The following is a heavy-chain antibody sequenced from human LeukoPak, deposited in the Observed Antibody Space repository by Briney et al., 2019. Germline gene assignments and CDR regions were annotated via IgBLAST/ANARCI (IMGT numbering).Heavy chain of an antibody. CDR2: ISSSSSYI. CDR3: ARDSSLANNYYDSSGYYPARWYYGMDV. Sequence: PGGSLRLSCAASGFTFSSYSMNWVRQAPGKGLEWVSSISSSSSYIYYADSVKGRFTISRDNAKNSLYLQMNSLRAEDTAVYYCARDSSLANNYYDSSGYYPARWYYGMDVWGQGTTVTVSS. D-gene: IGHD3-22*01. J-gene: IGHJ6*02. V-gene: IGHV3-21*01. CDR1: GFTFSSYS.